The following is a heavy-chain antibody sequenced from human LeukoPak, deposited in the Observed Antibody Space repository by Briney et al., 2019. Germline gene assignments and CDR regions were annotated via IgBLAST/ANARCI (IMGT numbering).Heavy chain of an antibody. CDR2: INPNSGGT. V-gene: IGHV1-2*04. J-gene: IGHJ3*02. CDR3: ARDLRAAAAGAREDAFDI. D-gene: IGHD6-13*01. CDR1: GYTFTGYY. Sequence: ASVKVSCKASGYTFTGYYMHWVRQAPGQGLEWMGWINPNSGGTNYAQKFQGWVTMTRDTSISTAYIELSRLRSDDTAVYYCARDLRAAAAGAREDAFDIWGQGTMVTVSS.